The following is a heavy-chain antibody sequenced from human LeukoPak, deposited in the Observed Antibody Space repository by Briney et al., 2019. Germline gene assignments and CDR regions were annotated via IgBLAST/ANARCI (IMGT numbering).Heavy chain of an antibody. Sequence: PGGSLRLSCAASGFTFSDYYMSWIRQAPGKGLEWVSYISSSGSTIYYADSVKGRFTISRDNAKNSLYLQMNSLRAEDTAVYYCARDSYDFWSGYPYYCYYMDVWGKGTTVTVSS. V-gene: IGHV3-11*04. CDR2: ISSSGSTI. D-gene: IGHD3-3*01. CDR3: ARDSYDFWSGYPYYCYYMDV. CDR1: GFTFSDYY. J-gene: IGHJ6*03.